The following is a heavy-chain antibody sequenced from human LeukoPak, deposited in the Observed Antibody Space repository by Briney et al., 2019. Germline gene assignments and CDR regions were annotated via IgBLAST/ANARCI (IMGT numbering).Heavy chain of an antibody. CDR1: GFTFSSYW. V-gene: IGHV3-23*01. D-gene: IGHD2-2*01. CDR2: ISGSGGST. CDR3: AKDLGCSSTSCHHDAFDI. J-gene: IGHJ3*02. Sequence: GGSLRLSCAASGFTFSSYWMSWVRQAPGKGLEWVSAISGSGGSTYYADSVKGRFTISRDNSKNTLYLQMNSLRAEDTAVYYCAKDLGCSSTSCHHDAFDIWGQGTMVTVSS.